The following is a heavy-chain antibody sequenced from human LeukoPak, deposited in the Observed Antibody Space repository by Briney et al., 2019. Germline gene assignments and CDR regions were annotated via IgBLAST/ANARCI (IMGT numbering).Heavy chain of an antibody. CDR2: ISGTSTYI. CDR1: GFIFSTYN. J-gene: IGHJ4*02. Sequence: GGSLRLSCATSGFIFSTYNMNWFRQAPAKGLLWVSSISGTSTYINYAGSVRGRFTISRDNAKNSLYLQMNSLRAEDTAVYYCARDSRQWLVRDYWGEGTLVTVSS. CDR3: ARDSRQWLVRDY. V-gene: IGHV3-21*01. D-gene: IGHD6-19*01.